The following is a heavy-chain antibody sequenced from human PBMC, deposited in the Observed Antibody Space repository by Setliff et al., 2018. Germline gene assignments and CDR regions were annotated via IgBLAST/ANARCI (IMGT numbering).Heavy chain of an antibody. J-gene: IGHJ6*03. CDR2: INPSGGLT. D-gene: IGHD3-22*01. CDR3: ARAGRFHYDTSGYYYDRDYYYYMDV. CDR1: GYTFTSYG. Sequence: GASVKVSCKASGYTFTSYGISWVRQAPGQGLEWMGIINPSGGLTRYAQKFQGRVTMTRDTSTSTVYMEVISLRSEDTAVYYCARAGRFHYDTSGYYYDRDYYYYMDVWGKGTTVTVSS. V-gene: IGHV1-46*01.